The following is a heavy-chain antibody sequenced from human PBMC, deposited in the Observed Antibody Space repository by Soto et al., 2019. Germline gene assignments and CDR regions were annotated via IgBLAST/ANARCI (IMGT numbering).Heavy chain of an antibody. V-gene: IGHV1-3*01. CDR3: ARDGDRGWSRLNWFDP. CDR1: GYTFTSYA. J-gene: IGHJ5*02. CDR2: INAGNGNT. D-gene: IGHD6-19*01. Sequence: ASVKVSCKASGYTFTSYAMHWVRQAPAQRLEWMGWINAGNGNTKYSQKFQGRVTITRDTSASTAYMELSSLRSEDTAVYYCARDGDRGWSRLNWFDPWGQGTLVTVSS.